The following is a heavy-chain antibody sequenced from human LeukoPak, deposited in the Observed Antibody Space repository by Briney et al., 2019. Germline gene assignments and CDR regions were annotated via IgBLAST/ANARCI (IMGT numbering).Heavy chain of an antibody. CDR3: ARALSGYDSSGYWAGPARYYFDY. CDR1: GFTFDDYG. Sequence: PGGSLRLSCAASGFTFDDYGMSWVRQAPGKGLEWVSGINWNGGNTGYADSVKGRFTISRDNAKNSLYLQMNSLRAEDTALYYCARALSGYDSSGYWAGPARYYFDYWGQGTLVTVSS. V-gene: IGHV3-20*04. CDR2: INWNGGNT. J-gene: IGHJ4*02. D-gene: IGHD3-22*01.